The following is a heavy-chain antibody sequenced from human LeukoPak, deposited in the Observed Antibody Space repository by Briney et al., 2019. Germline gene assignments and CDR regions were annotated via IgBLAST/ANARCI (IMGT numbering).Heavy chain of an antibody. V-gene: IGHV3-13*04. CDR3: VRASSSWYYFDY. CDR1: GFTLSSFD. Sequence: PGGSLRLSCAASGFTLSSFDMHWVRQVTGKGLEWVSAIGLGGDTYYPGSVKGRFTISRENAKNSLYLQMNSLRAGDTAVYYCVRASSSWYYFDYWGQGTLVTVSS. D-gene: IGHD6-13*01. CDR2: IGLGGDT. J-gene: IGHJ4*02.